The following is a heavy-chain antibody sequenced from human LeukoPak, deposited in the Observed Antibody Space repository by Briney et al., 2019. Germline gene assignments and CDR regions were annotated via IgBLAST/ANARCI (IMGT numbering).Heavy chain of an antibody. CDR3: AKAGPDSSGWYWFDP. Sequence: PGGSLRLSCAASEFTFDDYAMHWVRQAPGKGLEWVSLISGDGGSTYYADSVKGRFTISRDNSKNSLYLQMNSLRTEDTALYYCAKAGPDSSGWYWFDPWGQGTLVTVSS. J-gene: IGHJ5*02. CDR1: EFTFDDYA. CDR2: ISGDGGST. D-gene: IGHD6-19*01. V-gene: IGHV3-43*02.